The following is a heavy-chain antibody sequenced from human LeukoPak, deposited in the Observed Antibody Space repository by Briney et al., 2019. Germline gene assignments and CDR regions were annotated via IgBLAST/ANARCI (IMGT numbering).Heavy chain of an antibody. Sequence: GGSLRLSCATSGFTFDDYAMHWVRQAPGKGLEWVSGISWNSGSIGYADSVKGRFTISRDNAKNSLYLQMNSLRAEDMALYYCAKAALGYCSGGSCYPDAFDIWGQGTMVTVSS. J-gene: IGHJ3*02. CDR3: AKAALGYCSGGSCYPDAFDI. V-gene: IGHV3-9*03. CDR2: ISWNSGSI. CDR1: GFTFDDYA. D-gene: IGHD2-15*01.